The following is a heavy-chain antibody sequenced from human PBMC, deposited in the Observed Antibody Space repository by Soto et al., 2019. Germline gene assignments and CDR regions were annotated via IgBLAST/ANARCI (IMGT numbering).Heavy chain of an antibody. J-gene: IGHJ4*02. Sequence: QVQLQESGPGLVKPSETLFLTCSVSGGSISNYYWNWIRQPPGKGLEWVGYVHYSGTTSYNPSLKSRVTISLDTPKNQSSLRLSSVTAADTAVYYCARRWSGTDYWGQGTLVTVSS. V-gene: IGHV4-59*01. CDR2: VHYSGTT. CDR3: ARRWSGTDY. D-gene: IGHD3-10*01. CDR1: GGSISNYY.